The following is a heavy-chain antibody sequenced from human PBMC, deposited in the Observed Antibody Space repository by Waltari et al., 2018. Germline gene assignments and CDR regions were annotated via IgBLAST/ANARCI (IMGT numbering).Heavy chain of an antibody. V-gene: IGHV1-2*06. J-gene: IGHJ4*02. D-gene: IGHD3-22*01. Sequence: QVHLVQSGAELKKPGASVKVSCKVSGYTLTDLSMHWVRQVPGKGLEWMGRINPNSGGTNYAQKFQGRVTMTRDTSISTAYMELSRLRSDDTAVYYCARDEYYYDSSGYYYYFDYWGQGTLVTVSS. CDR1: GYTLTDLS. CDR3: ARDEYYYDSSGYYYYFDY. CDR2: INPNSGGT.